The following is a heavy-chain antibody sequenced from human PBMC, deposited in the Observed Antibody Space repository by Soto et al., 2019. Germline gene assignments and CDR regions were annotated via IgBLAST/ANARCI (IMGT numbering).Heavy chain of an antibody. Sequence: PGGSLRLSCAASGFTFSSYTMRWVRQAPGKGLEWVSTISGSGGDTYYADSVKGRFTISRDNSKNTLYLQMNSLRAEDTAVYYCARAAHRPYDFWSGRTFDYWGQGTLVTVSS. J-gene: IGHJ4*02. CDR2: ISGSGGDT. CDR3: ARAAHRPYDFWSGRTFDY. V-gene: IGHV3-23*01. D-gene: IGHD3-3*01. CDR1: GFTFSSYT.